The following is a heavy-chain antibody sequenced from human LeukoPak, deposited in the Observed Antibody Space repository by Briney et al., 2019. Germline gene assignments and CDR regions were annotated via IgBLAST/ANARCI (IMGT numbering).Heavy chain of an antibody. CDR2: IKPNSGAT. V-gene: IGHV1-2*02. J-gene: IGHJ6*02. CDR1: GYSFTGYY. D-gene: IGHD2-2*01. CDR3: ARRLWCDISCYADNGGMDV. Sequence: ASLTVSCKASGYSFTGYYLHWVRPAPGPGIEGMEGIKPNSGATNHSQKFQGRVTMTRDTSINTAYLDLSRLKSDDTAVYYCARRLWCDISCYADNGGMDVWGQGTTVTVSS.